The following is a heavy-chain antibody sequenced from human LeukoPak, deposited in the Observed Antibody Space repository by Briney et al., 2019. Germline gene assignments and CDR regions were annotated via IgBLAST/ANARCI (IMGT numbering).Heavy chain of an antibody. CDR3: ARDGVPAAYWFDP. Sequence: SQTLSLTCTVSGGSISSGRYYWSWIRQPPGKGLEWIGYIYHSGSTYYNPSLKSRVTISVDRSKNQFSLKLSSVTAADTAVYYCARDGVPAAYWFDPWGQGTLVTVSS. CDR1: GGSISSGRYY. CDR2: IYHSGST. J-gene: IGHJ5*02. V-gene: IGHV4-30-2*01. D-gene: IGHD2-2*01.